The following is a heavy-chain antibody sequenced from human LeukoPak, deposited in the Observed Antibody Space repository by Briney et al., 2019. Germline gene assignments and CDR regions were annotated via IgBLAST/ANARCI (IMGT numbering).Heavy chain of an antibody. CDR1: GFTVSSNY. V-gene: IGHV3-53*01. D-gene: IGHD1-1*01. CDR3: ANHRTPDRYNWNHFHY. J-gene: IGHJ4*02. CDR2: IYSGGST. Sequence: PGGSLRLSCAASGFTVSSNYMSWVRQAPGKGLEWVSVIYSGGSTYYADSVKGRFTISRDDSKNTLYLQVNSLRADDTAVYYCANHRTPDRYNWNHFHYWGQGTLVIVSS.